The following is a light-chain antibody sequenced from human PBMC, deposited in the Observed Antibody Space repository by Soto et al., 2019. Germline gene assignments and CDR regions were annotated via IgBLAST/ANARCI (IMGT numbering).Light chain of an antibody. J-gene: IGKJ1*01. V-gene: IGKV3-20*01. CDR3: QEYGSSRT. CDR1: QSVSRNY. CDR2: DAS. Sequence: EIVLTQSPGTLSLSPGERATLSCRASQSVSRNYLAWYQQKPGQAPRRLIYDASSRATGIPDRFSGSGSWTDFTLTISRLEPEDFAVYYCQEYGSSRTFGQGTKVEIK.